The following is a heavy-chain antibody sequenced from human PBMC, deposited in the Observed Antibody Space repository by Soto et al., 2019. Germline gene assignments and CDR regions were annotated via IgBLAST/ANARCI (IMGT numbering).Heavy chain of an antibody. CDR2: MNPESGST. Sequence: QVQLVQSGAEVKKPGASVKVSCKASGYTFTSYDINWVRQATGQGLEWMGWMNPESGSTGYVQKFQGRVTMTRDTSVSTAYLERSSLTSEDTAVYYCPRSRRWTGVDFDYWGQGTPVTVSS. CDR3: PRSRRWTGVDFDY. V-gene: IGHV1-8*01. D-gene: IGHD7-27*01. CDR1: GYTFTSYD. J-gene: IGHJ4*02.